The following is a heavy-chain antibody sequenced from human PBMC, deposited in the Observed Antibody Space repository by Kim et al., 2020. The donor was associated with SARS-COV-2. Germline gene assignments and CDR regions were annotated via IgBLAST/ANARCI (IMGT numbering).Heavy chain of an antibody. V-gene: IGHV3-48*01. Sequence: DSVKGRFPIDRDNAKNSLYLQTNSLRPGDTAVYYCARDQGGTSIVGAFDYWGQGTLVTVSS. CDR3: ARDQGGTSIVGAFDY. D-gene: IGHD1-26*01. J-gene: IGHJ4*02.